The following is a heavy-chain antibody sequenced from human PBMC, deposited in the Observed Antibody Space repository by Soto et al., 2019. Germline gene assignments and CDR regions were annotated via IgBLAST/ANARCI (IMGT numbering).Heavy chain of an antibody. CDR3: ARHLGTTVSTFDY. D-gene: IGHD4-17*01. V-gene: IGHV4-39*01. Sequence: SETLSLTCTVSGGSISSGGYYWSWIRQHPGKGLEWIGYIYYSGSTYYNPSLKSRVTISVDTSKNQFSLKLSSVTAADTAVYYCARHLGTTVSTFDYWGQGTLVTVSS. J-gene: IGHJ4*02. CDR1: GGSISSGGYY. CDR2: IYYSGST.